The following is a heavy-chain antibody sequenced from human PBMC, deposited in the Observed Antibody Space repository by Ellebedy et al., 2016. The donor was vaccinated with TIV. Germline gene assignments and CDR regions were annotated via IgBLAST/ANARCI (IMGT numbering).Heavy chain of an antibody. CDR2: IFIDGTT. CDR1: ELIISNNY. Sequence: GESLKISCAASELIISNNYMSWVRQAPGKGLEWVSVIFIDGTTYYADSVKGRFTISRDNSKNTLYIQMNSLRADDTSVYYCARETFNDVDLKEWGIFDVWGQGTMVTVSS. V-gene: IGHV3-66*01. J-gene: IGHJ3*01. D-gene: IGHD2-8*01. CDR3: ARETFNDVDLKEWGIFDV.